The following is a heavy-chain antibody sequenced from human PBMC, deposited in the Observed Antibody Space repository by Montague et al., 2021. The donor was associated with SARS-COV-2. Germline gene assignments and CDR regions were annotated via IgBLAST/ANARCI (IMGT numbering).Heavy chain of an antibody. V-gene: IGHV3-30-3*01. CDR1: GFTFSSYA. Sequence: SLRLSCAASGFTFSSYAMHWVRQAPGKGLEWVAIISYDGSNKYYADSVKGRFTISRDNSKNTLYLQMNSLRAEDTAVYYCAGDPEYDILTGYSFDYWGQGTLVTVSS. CDR3: AGDPEYDILTGYSFDY. D-gene: IGHD3-9*01. CDR2: ISYDGSNK. J-gene: IGHJ4*02.